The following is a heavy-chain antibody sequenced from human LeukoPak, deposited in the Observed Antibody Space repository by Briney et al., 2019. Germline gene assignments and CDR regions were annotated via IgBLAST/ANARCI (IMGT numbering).Heavy chain of an antibody. CDR2: IIPIFGTA. V-gene: IGHV1-69*13. CDR3: ARVRRAGYCSSTSCYNNWFDP. CDR1: GGTFSSYA. J-gene: IGHJ5*02. Sequence: PVKVSCKASGGTFSSYAISWVRQAPGQGLEWMGGIIPIFGTANYAQKFQGRVTITADESTSTAYIELSSLRSEDTAVYYCARVRRAGYCSSTSCYNNWFDPWGQGTLVAVSS. D-gene: IGHD2-2*02.